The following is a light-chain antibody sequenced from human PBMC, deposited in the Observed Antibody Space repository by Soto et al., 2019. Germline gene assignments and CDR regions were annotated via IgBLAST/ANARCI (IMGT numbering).Light chain of an antibody. CDR2: WAS. J-gene: IGKJ4*01. Sequence: DIVMTQSPDSLSVSLGERATINCKSSQSVLYSSKNKNYLAWYQQKPGQPPKLLIYWASTRESGVPDRFSGSGSATDFTLTISSLQAEDVAVYYCQQYYTTPLLTFGGGTKVEI. CDR3: QQYYTTPLLT. CDR1: QSVLYSSKNKNY. V-gene: IGKV4-1*01.